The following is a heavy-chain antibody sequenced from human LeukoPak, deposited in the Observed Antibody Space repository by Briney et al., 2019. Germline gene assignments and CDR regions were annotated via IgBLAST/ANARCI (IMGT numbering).Heavy chain of an antibody. CDR2: ISSSGSTI. D-gene: IGHD3-22*01. J-gene: IGHJ4*02. V-gene: IGHV3-48*03. CDR1: GFTFSSYE. Sequence: GGSLRLSCAASGFTFSSYEMNWVRQAPGKGLEWVSYISSSGSTIYYADSVKGRFTISRDNAKNSLYLQMKSLGAEDTAVYYCARDFRYYDSSGYTHWGQGTLVSVSS. CDR3: ARDFRYYDSSGYTH.